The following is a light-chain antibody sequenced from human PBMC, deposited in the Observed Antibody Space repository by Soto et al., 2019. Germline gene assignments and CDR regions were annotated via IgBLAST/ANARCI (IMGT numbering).Light chain of an antibody. V-gene: IGKV3-20*01. CDR3: QHYGNSVRM. CDR2: GAS. CDR1: QSVSSSY. J-gene: IGKJ1*01. Sequence: EIGLTQSPGTLSLSPGERATLSCRASQSVSSSYLAWYQQKPGQAPRLLIYGASSRATGIPDRFSGSGSGTDFTLTISRLEPEDFAVYYCQHYGNSVRMFGQGTKVEIK.